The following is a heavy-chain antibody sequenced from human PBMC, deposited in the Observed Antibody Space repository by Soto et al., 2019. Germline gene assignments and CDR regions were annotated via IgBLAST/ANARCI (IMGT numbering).Heavy chain of an antibody. CDR3: ARDYYDILTGYPRAFDI. D-gene: IGHD3-9*01. CDR2: ISYDGSNK. Sequence: VQLVESGGGVVQPGRSLRLSCAASGFTFSSYAMHWVRQAPGKGLEWVAVISYDGSNKYYADSVKGRFTISRDNSKNTLYLQMNSLRAEDTAVYYCARDYYDILTGYPRAFDIWGQGTMVTVSS. J-gene: IGHJ3*02. CDR1: GFTFSSYA. V-gene: IGHV3-30-3*01.